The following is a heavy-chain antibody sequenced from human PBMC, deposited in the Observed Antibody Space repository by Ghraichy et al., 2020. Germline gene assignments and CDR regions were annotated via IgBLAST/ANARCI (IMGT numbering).Heavy chain of an antibody. CDR1: GFTFSTYA. V-gene: IGHV3-23*01. CDR2: ISGNGANT. Sequence: RGSLRLTCTASGFTFSTYAMTWVRQAPGKGLEWVSTISGNGANTFYADSLRGRLTISRDNSKSTLYLQMNSLRAEDTAIYYCVKDGSARDGYTYTWFDPWGQGTLVTVSS. CDR3: VKDGSARDGYTYTWFDP. J-gene: IGHJ5*02. D-gene: IGHD3-16*01.